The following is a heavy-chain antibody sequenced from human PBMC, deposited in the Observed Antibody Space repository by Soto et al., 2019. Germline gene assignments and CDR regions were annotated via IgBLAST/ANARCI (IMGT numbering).Heavy chain of an antibody. V-gene: IGHV1-46*01. CDR3: ARGVSRAAAGNGGYFDY. CDR2: INPSGGST. J-gene: IGHJ4*02. D-gene: IGHD6-13*01. CDR1: GYTFTSYY. Sequence: QVQLVQSGAEVKKPGASVKVSCKASGYTFTSYYMHWVRQAPGQGLEWMGIINPSGGSTSYAQKFQGRGTMTRDTSTSTVYMELSSLRSEDTAVYYCARGVSRAAAGNGGYFDYWGQVTLVTVSS.